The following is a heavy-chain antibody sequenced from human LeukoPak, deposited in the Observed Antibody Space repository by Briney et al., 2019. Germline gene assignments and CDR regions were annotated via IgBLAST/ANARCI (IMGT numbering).Heavy chain of an antibody. D-gene: IGHD4-17*01. Sequence: GGSLRLSCAASGFTFSSYAMSWVRQAPGKGLEWVSAISGSGGSTYYADSVKGRFTISRDDSKNTAYLQMNSLKTEDTAVYYCTRPATVTTNGGYWGQGTLVTVSS. CDR3: TRPATVTTNGGY. J-gene: IGHJ4*02. V-gene: IGHV3-23*01. CDR1: GFTFSSYA. CDR2: ISGSGGST.